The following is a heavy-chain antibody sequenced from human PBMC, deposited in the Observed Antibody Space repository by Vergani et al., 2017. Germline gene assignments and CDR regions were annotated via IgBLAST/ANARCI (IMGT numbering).Heavy chain of an antibody. CDR3: ARGGDXLTGYYKRGTFDP. V-gene: IGHV4-59*01. D-gene: IGHD3-9*01. CDR2: IYYSGST. J-gene: IGHJ5*02. Sequence: QVQLQQWGAGVVKPSGTLSLTCAVFGESFSSFYWSWIRQPPGKGLEWIGYIYYSGSTYYNPSLKSRVTISVDTSKNQFSLKLNSVTAADTAVYYCARGGDXLTGYYKRGTFDPWGQGTLVTVSS. CDR1: GESFSSFY.